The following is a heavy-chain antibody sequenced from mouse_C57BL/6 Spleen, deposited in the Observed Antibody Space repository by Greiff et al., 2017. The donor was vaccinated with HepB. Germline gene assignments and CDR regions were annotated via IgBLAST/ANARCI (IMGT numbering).Heavy chain of an antibody. CDR2: IHPNSGST. D-gene: IGHD1-1*01. Sequence: VQLQQPGAELVKPGASVKLSCKASGYTFTSYWMHWVKQRPGQGLEWIGMIHPNSGSTNYNEKFKSKATLTVDKSSSTAYMQLSSLTSEDSSVYYCAGPTVVAPYYAMDYWGQGTSVTVSS. CDR1: GYTFTSYW. CDR3: AGPTVVAPYYAMDY. J-gene: IGHJ4*01. V-gene: IGHV1-64*01.